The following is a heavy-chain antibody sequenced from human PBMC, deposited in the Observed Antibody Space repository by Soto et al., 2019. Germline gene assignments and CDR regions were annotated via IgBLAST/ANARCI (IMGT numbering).Heavy chain of an antibody. V-gene: IGHV3-74*01. CDR2: IKSDGSGT. J-gene: IGHJ2*01. CDR1: GFSLTNYW. Sequence: EVQVVESGGGLAQPGGSLRLSCVVSGFSLTNYWMHWVRQTPGKGLVWVSRIKSDGSGTIYADSVKGRFTISRDNAKNTLYLQMVRLRAEDTSFYYCARDSTKWTFDLLGLGTMVTDSS. CDR3: ARDSTKWTFDL. D-gene: IGHD1-26*01.